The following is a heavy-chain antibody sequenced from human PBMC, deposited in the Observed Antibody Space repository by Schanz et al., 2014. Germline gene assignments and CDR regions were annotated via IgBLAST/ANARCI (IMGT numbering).Heavy chain of an antibody. CDR3: VRVPSRDVSFDL. J-gene: IGHJ2*01. D-gene: IGHD3-16*01. CDR1: GYTFTSYG. CDR2: ISAYNGNT. Sequence: QVQLVQSGAEVKKPGSSMKVSCKASGYTFTSYGINWVRQAPGQGLEWMGWISAYNGNTNYAQKLQGRVTMTTDTSTSTAYMELRSLRSDDTAHYYCVRVPSRDVSFDLWGRGTLVTVSS. V-gene: IGHV1-18*01.